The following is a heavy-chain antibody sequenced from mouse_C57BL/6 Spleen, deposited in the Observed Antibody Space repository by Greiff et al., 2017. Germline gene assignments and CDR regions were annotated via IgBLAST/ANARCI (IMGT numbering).Heavy chain of an antibody. CDR1: GFNIKDDY. D-gene: IGHD2-5*01. J-gene: IGHJ4*01. V-gene: IGHV14-4*01. Sequence: EVQLQQSGAELVRPGASVKLSCTASGFNIKDDYMHWVKQRPEQGLEWIGWIDPENGDTEYASKFQGKATITADTSSNTAYLQLSSLTSEDTAVYYCTTSGYSNYLCAMDYWGQGTSVTVSS. CDR2: IDPENGDT. CDR3: TTSGYSNYLCAMDY.